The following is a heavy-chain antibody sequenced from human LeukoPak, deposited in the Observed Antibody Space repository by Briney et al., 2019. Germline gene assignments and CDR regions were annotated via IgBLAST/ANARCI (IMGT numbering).Heavy chain of an antibody. CDR3: AKVQLWSLNY. J-gene: IGHJ4*02. CDR1: GFTFSSYA. CDR2: ISGSGGST. V-gene: IGHV3-23*01. D-gene: IGHD5-18*01. Sequence: PGGSLRLSCAASGFTFSSYAMSWVRQAPGKGLEWVSAISGSGGSTYYADSAKGRFTISRDNSKNTLYLQMNSPRAEDTAVYYCAKVQLWSLNYWGQGTLVTVSS.